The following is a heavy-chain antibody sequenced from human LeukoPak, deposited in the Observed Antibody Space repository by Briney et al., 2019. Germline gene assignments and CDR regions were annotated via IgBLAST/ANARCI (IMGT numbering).Heavy chain of an antibody. D-gene: IGHD2-15*01. CDR1: GFTFSTYN. CDR3: AGDRGGSAPYYFDY. Sequence: PGGSLRLSCAASGFTFSTYNMDWVRQAPGKGLEWVSFISSSGSYIYYADSVKGRFTISRDNAKNSLYVQMNSLRAEDTAVYYCAGDRGGSAPYYFDYWGQGTLVTVSS. CDR2: ISSSGSYI. J-gene: IGHJ4*02. V-gene: IGHV3-21*01.